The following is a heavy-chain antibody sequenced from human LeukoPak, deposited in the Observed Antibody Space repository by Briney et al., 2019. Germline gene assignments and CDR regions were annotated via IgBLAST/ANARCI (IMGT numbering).Heavy chain of an antibody. CDR2: ISGSGGST. Sequence: PGGSLRLSCAASGFTFSSYAMSWVRQAPGKGLEWVSAISGSGGSTYYADSVKGGFTISRDNSKNTLYLQMNSLRAEDTAVYYCAKDQLDSGYDSGYFDYWGQGTLVTVSS. CDR3: AKDQLDSGYDSGYFDY. CDR1: GFTFSSYA. D-gene: IGHD5-12*01. J-gene: IGHJ4*02. V-gene: IGHV3-23*01.